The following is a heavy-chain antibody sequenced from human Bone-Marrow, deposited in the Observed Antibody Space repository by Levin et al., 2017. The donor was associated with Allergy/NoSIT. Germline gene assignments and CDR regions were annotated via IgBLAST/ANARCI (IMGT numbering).Heavy chain of an antibody. CDR2: ISGYNGNT. D-gene: IGHD4-17*01. Sequence: GESLKISCKASGYTFTNHGVTWVRQAPGQGLEWMGWISGYNGNTHSAQKFQDRVTMTTDKSTSTAYMELRSLTSDDTAMYYCARGYGMSYYYSMDVWGQGTRVTVSS. J-gene: IGHJ6*02. CDR3: ARGYGMSYYYSMDV. CDR1: GYTFTNHG. V-gene: IGHV1-18*04.